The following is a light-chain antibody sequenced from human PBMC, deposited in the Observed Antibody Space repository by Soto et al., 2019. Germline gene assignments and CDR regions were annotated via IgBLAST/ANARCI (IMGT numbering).Light chain of an antibody. CDR2: DVS. Sequence: DIQMTQSPSTVSAYVGDSVTITCRASQSITTWLAWYQQRPGKAPKLLIYDVSSLQSGVPSRFSGSGSGTDFTLAISSLQPEDSATYYCLQDINYPWTFGQGTKVAIK. J-gene: IGKJ1*01. V-gene: IGKV1-5*01. CDR3: LQDINYPWT. CDR1: QSITTW.